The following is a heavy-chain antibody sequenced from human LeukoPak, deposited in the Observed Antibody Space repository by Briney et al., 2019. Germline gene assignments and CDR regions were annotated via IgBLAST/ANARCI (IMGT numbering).Heavy chain of an antibody. D-gene: IGHD2-2*01. CDR1: GASVSSGDYY. Sequence: SQTLSLTCTVSGASVSSGDYYWSWIRQPPGKGLEWIEYFYYSGSTYYNPSLKSRVTISVDRSKNQFSLKLSSVTAADTAVYYCARAVPKDAFDIWGQGTMVTVSS. CDR3: ARAVPKDAFDI. J-gene: IGHJ3*02. CDR2: FYYSGST. V-gene: IGHV4-30-4*08.